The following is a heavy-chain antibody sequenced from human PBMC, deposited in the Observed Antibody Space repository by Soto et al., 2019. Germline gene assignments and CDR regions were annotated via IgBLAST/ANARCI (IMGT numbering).Heavy chain of an antibody. CDR3: ARGSGWYYPSSD. CDR1: GGSISSYY. J-gene: IGHJ4*02. D-gene: IGHD6-19*01. V-gene: IGHV4-59*01. Sequence: SETLSLTCTVSGGSISSYYWSWIRQPPGKGLEWIGYIYYSGSTNYNPSLKSRVTISVDTSKNQFSLKLSSVTAADTAVYYCARGSGWYYPSSDWGQGTLVTVSS. CDR2: IYYSGST.